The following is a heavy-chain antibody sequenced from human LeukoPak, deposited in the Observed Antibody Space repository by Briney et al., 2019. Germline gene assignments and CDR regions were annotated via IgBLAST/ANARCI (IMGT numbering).Heavy chain of an antibody. J-gene: IGHJ4*02. CDR2: IYYSGST. D-gene: IGHD3-3*01. CDR1: GGSISSSSYY. Sequence: SSETLSLTCTVSGGSISSSSYYWGWIRQPPGKGLEWIGSIYYSGSTYYNPSLKSQVTISVDTSKNQFSLKLSSVTAADTAVYYCARLGTQYYDFWSGYYTEGVFDYWGQGTLVTVSS. CDR3: ARLGTQYYDFWSGYYTEGVFDY. V-gene: IGHV4-39*01.